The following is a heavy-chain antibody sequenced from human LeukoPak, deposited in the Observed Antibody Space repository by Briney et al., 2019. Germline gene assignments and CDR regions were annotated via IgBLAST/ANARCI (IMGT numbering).Heavy chain of an antibody. Sequence: GGSLRLSCAASGFTFSSYHMHWVRQAPGKGLEWVAVIWYDGSNKYYADSVKGRFTISRDNVKNTLYLQLNSLRAEDTAVYYCAKPRRGYNYGYYFDYWGQGTLVTVSS. V-gene: IGHV3-33*06. CDR2: IWYDGSNK. D-gene: IGHD5-24*01. CDR3: AKPRRGYNYGYYFDY. CDR1: GFTFSSYH. J-gene: IGHJ4*02.